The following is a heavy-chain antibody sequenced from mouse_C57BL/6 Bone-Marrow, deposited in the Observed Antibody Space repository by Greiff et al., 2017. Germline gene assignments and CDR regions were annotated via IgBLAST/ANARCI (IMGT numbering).Heavy chain of an antibody. CDR2: LSSGSSTI. CDR1: GFTFSDYG. J-gene: IGHJ3*01. V-gene: IGHV5-17*01. CDR3: ASYDGFAY. D-gene: IGHD2-12*01. Sequence: EVHLVVSGGGLVKPGGSLKLSCAASGFTFSDYGMHWVRQAPEKGLVWVAYLSSGSSTIYYADTVKGRFTISRDNAKNTLFLQMTSLRSKDTAMYYCASYDGFAYWGQGTLVTVSA.